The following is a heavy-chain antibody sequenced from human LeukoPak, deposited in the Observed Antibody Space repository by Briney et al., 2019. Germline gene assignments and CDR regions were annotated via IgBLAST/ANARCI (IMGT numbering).Heavy chain of an antibody. CDR2: TYYRSKWYN. Sequence: PSQTLSLTCAISGDSVSSRSAAWNWIRQSPSRGLEWLGRTYYRSKWYNDYAVSVKSRITINPDTSKNQFSLQLNSVTPEDTAVYYCAREWSDILTGYYYFDYWGQGTLVTVSS. J-gene: IGHJ4*02. CDR1: GDSVSSRSAA. D-gene: IGHD3-9*01. CDR3: AREWSDILTGYYYFDY. V-gene: IGHV6-1*01.